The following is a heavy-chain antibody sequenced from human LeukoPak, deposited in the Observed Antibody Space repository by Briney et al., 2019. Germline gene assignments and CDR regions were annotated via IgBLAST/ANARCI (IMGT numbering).Heavy chain of an antibody. CDR1: GYNRIDYY. D-gene: IGHD3-9*01. V-gene: IGHV1-2*02. Sequence: ASVRVSCKASGYNRIDYYIHWVRQAPGQGLEWMGWVNPDHGGTNYAQKFQGRVTMTRDTSISTVYMELRGLRSDDTAVYYCARGRYFGTNYGMDVWGQGTTVTVSS. J-gene: IGHJ6*02. CDR3: ARGRYFGTNYGMDV. CDR2: VNPDHGGT.